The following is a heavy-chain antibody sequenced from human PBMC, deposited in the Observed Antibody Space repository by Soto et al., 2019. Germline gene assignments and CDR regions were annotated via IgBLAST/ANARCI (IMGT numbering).Heavy chain of an antibody. J-gene: IGHJ4*02. CDR3: ARDGRGEDYGPGSYYKTPVFDY. Sequence: PXETLSLTCTVCGGSISSGENYGSGLVPPPGKGLEWIGYIYYSGSTYYNPSLKSRVTISVDTSKNQFSLKLSSVTAADTAVYYCARDGRGEDYGPGSYYKTPVFDYWGQGTLVTVSS. D-gene: IGHD3-10*01. CDR2: IYYSGST. V-gene: IGHV4-30-4*01. CDR1: GGSISSGENY.